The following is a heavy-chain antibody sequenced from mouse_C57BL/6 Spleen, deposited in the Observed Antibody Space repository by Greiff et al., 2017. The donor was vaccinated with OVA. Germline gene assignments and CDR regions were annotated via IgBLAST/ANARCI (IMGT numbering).Heavy chain of an antibody. CDR1: GFNIKDDY. J-gene: IGHJ3*01. D-gene: IGHD2-12*01. Sequence: DVQLQESGAELVRPGASVKLSCTASGFNIKDDYMHWVKQRPEQGLEWIGWIDPENGDTEYASKFQGKATITADTSSNTAYLQLSSLTSEDTAVYYCSYTPFAYWGQGTLVTVSA. CDR3: SYTPFAY. V-gene: IGHV14-4*01. CDR2: IDPENGDT.